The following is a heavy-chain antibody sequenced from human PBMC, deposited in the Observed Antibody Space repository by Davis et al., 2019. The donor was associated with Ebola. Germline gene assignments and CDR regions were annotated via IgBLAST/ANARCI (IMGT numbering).Heavy chain of an antibody. V-gene: IGHV4-34*01. D-gene: IGHD2-15*01. J-gene: IGHJ5*02. Sequence: MPSETLSLTCTVSGGSTSTYYWSWIRQPPGKGLEWIGEINHSGSTNYNPSLKSRVTISVDTSKNQFSLKLSSVTAADTAVYYCARELGYCSGGSCYSGWFDPWGQGTLVTVSS. CDR2: INHSGST. CDR1: GGSTSTYY. CDR3: ARELGYCSGGSCYSGWFDP.